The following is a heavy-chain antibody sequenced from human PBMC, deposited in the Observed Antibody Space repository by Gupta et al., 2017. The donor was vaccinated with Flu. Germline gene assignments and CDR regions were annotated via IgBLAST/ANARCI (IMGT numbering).Heavy chain of an antibody. V-gene: IGHV3-7*01. CDR3: ARDRTVTTLYFDY. Sequence: EVQLVESEGGLVQPGGSLRLSCAASGFTFSSYWMSWVRQAPGKGLEWVANIKQDGSEKYYVDAVKGRFTISRDNAKNSLYLQMNSLRAEDTAVYYCARDRTVTTLYFDYWGQGTLVTVSS. CDR1: GFTFSSYW. CDR2: IKQDGSEK. J-gene: IGHJ4*02. D-gene: IGHD4-17*01.